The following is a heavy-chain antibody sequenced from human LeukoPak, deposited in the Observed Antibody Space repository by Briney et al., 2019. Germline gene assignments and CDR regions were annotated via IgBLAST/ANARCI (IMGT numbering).Heavy chain of an antibody. CDR1: GVSMSSEKEY. CDR2: VYNTGST. Sequence: SETPSLTCSVSGVSMSSEKEYWGWIRQTPRKGLEWIGSVYNTGSTDYNPSLKRRFSISIDTSKNQLSLKVTSVTAADTAVYYCARHILEEHWFDPWGLGTLVIVSS. CDR3: ARHILEEHWFDP. D-gene: IGHD1-1*01. J-gene: IGHJ5*02. V-gene: IGHV4-39*01.